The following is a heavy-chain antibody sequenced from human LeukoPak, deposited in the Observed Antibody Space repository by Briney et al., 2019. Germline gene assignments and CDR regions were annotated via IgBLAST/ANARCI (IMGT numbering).Heavy chain of an antibody. CDR1: GGSISSGSYY. J-gene: IGHJ6*03. CDR2: IYTSGTT. CDR3: ARVRFWSGYSNYYYYYYMDV. D-gene: IGHD3-3*01. V-gene: IGHV4-61*02. Sequence: PSETLSLTCTVSGGSISSGSYYWSWIRQPAGKRLEWIGRIYTSGTTNYNPSLKSRVTISVDTSKNQFSLKLSSVTAADTAVYYCARVRFWSGYSNYYYYYYMDVWGKGTTVTVSS.